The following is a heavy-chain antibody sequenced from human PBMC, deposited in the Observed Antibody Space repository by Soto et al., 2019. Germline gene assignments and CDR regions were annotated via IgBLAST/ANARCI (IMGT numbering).Heavy chain of an antibody. CDR2: ISGSGGST. V-gene: IGHV3-23*01. CDR3: AKDHSGWYGPNGMDV. D-gene: IGHD6-19*01. J-gene: IGHJ6*02. Sequence: GGSLRLSCAASGSTFSSYAMSWVRQAPGKGLEWVSAISGSGGSTYYADSVRGRFTISRDNSKNTLYLQVNSLRAEDTAVYYCAKDHSGWYGPNGMDVWGQGTTVTVSS. CDR1: GSTFSSYA.